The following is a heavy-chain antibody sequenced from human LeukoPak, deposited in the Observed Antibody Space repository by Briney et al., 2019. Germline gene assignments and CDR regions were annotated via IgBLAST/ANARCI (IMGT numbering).Heavy chain of an antibody. Sequence: PSETLSLTCAVYGGSFSGYYWSWIRQPPGKGLEWIGEINHSGSTNYNPSLKSRVTISIDTSKNQFSLKLSSVTAADTAVYYCARGTNYYDSGAYSSYHDYWGQGTLVTVSS. V-gene: IGHV4-34*01. CDR1: GGSFSGYY. CDR2: INHSGST. J-gene: IGHJ4*02. CDR3: ARGTNYYDSGAYSSYHDY. D-gene: IGHD3-22*01.